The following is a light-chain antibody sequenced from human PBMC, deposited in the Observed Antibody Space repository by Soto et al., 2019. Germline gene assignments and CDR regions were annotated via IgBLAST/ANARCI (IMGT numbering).Light chain of an antibody. CDR1: QSVSSY. Sequence: EIVLTQSPATLSLSPGERATLSCRASQSVSSYLAWYQQKPGQAPRLLIYDASNRATGIPARFSGSGSGTGFPPPIRMLGPEDFAGFFCPAPSKWPLALTFGGGTKVEIK. CDR2: DAS. J-gene: IGKJ4*01. CDR3: PAPSKWPLALT. V-gene: IGKV3-11*01.